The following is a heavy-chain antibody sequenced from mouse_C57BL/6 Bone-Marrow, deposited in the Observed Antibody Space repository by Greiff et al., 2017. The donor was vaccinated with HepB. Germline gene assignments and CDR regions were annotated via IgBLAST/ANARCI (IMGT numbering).Heavy chain of an antibody. J-gene: IGHJ3*01. Sequence: VQLQQSGAELARPGASVKLSCKASGYTFTSYGISWVKQRTGQGLEWIGEIYPRSGNTYYNEKFKGKATLTADKSSSTAYMELRSLTSEDSAVYFCTILTGYWFAYWGQLTLVTVSA. D-gene: IGHD4-1*01. CDR2: IYPRSGNT. V-gene: IGHV1-81*01. CDR3: TILTGYWFAY. CDR1: GYTFTSYG.